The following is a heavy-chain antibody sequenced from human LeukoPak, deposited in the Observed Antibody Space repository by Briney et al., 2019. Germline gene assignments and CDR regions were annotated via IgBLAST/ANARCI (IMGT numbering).Heavy chain of an antibody. Sequence: ASVTVSCRASGYTFTGYYMHWVRQAPGQGLEWMGIINPSGGSTSYAQKFQGRVTMTRDTSTSTVYMELSSLRSEDTAVYYCARDRIAAAGSWFDPWGQGTLVTVSS. J-gene: IGHJ5*02. CDR1: GYTFTGYY. V-gene: IGHV1-46*01. CDR3: ARDRIAAAGSWFDP. D-gene: IGHD6-13*01. CDR2: INPSGGST.